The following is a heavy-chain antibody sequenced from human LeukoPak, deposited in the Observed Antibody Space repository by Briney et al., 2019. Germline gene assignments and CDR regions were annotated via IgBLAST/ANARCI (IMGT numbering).Heavy chain of an antibody. D-gene: IGHD5-12*01. CDR1: GYTLTELS. J-gene: IGHJ4*02. Sequence: ASVKVSCKVSGYTLTELSMHWVRQAPGKGLEWMGGFDPEDGETIYAQKFQGRVTMTEDTSTDTAYMELSSLRSEDTAVYYCATDPGEATRGQFDYWGQGTLVTVSS. CDR3: ATDPGEATRGQFDY. CDR2: FDPEDGET. V-gene: IGHV1-24*01.